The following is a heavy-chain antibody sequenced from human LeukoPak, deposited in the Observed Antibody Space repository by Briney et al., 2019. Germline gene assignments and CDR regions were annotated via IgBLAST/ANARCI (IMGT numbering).Heavy chain of an antibody. Sequence: SETLSLTCAVYGGSFSGYYWSWIRQPPGKGLEWIGEINPSGSTNYNPSLKSRVTISVDTSKNQFSLKLSSVTAADTAVYYCASVLGVSWGQGTMVTVSS. CDR1: GGSFSGYY. CDR3: ASVLGVS. CDR2: INPSGST. J-gene: IGHJ3*01. V-gene: IGHV4-34*01.